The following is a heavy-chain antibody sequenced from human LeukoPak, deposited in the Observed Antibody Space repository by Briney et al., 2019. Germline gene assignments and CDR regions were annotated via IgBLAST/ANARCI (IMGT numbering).Heavy chain of an antibody. CDR1: GGTFSSYE. V-gene: IGHV1-69*01. Sequence: SVKVSCKASGGTFSSYEIGWVRQAPGQGLEWMGGIIPIFATANYAPKFQGRVTITADESTSTAYMELSRLRSEDTAVYYCARDNSVRDEAWWFNPWGQGTLVTVSS. J-gene: IGHJ5*02. CDR3: ARDNSVRDEAWWFNP. D-gene: IGHD5-24*01. CDR2: IIPIFATA.